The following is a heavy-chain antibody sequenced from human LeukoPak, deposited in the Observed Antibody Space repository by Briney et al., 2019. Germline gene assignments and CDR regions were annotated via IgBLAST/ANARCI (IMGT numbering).Heavy chain of an antibody. CDR3: ARGDDAFDI. J-gene: IGHJ3*02. CDR2: ISTYNGNT. Sequence: ASVKVSCKASGYTFTNYGIIRMRQAPGQGLEWMGWISTYNGNTNYIQKLQGRVTVTTDTSTSTVYMELRSLRSDDTAVYYCARGDDAFDIWGQGTTVTVSS. V-gene: IGHV1-18*01. CDR1: GYTFTNYG.